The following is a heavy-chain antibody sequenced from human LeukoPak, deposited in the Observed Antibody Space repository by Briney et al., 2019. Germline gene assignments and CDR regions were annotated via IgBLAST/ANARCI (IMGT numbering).Heavy chain of an antibody. CDR2: INHSGST. V-gene: IGHV4-34*01. J-gene: IGHJ4*02. Sequence: SETLSLTCAVYGGSFSGYYWSWIRQPPGKGLEWIGEINHSGSTNYNPSLKSRVTISVDTSKNQFSLKLSSVTAADTAVYYCARGYGSGSYYGDYWGQGTLVTVSS. D-gene: IGHD3-10*01. CDR3: ARGYGSGSYYGDY. CDR1: GGSFSGYY.